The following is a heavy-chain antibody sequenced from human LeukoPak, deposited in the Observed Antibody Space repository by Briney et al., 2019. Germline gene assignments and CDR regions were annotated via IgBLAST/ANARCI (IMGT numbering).Heavy chain of an antibody. V-gene: IGHV4-4*07. CDR2: IYTSRST. J-gene: IGHJ4*02. CDR1: GGSISSYY. Sequence: KPSETLSLTCTVSGGSISSYYWSWIRQPAGKGLEWIGRIYTSRSTNYNPSLKSRVTMSVDTSKNQFSLKLSSVTAADTAVYYCASQGIAAAPGGFDYWGQGTLVTVSS. CDR3: ASQGIAAAPGGFDY. D-gene: IGHD6-13*01.